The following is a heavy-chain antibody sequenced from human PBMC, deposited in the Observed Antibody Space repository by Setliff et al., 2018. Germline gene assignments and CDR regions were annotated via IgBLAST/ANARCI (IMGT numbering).Heavy chain of an antibody. CDR3: VRGRYQVPYDY. CDR1: GASVSGNSYY. Sequence: PSETLSLTCTVSGASVSGNSYYWGWIRQPPGKGLEWIASTYYSGNTYYNPSLKSRVTISIDTSKNQFSLDLNYVTAAGTAVYYCVRGRYQVPYDYWGQGILVTVSS. CDR2: TYYSGNT. V-gene: IGHV4-39*07. J-gene: IGHJ4*02. D-gene: IGHD2-2*01.